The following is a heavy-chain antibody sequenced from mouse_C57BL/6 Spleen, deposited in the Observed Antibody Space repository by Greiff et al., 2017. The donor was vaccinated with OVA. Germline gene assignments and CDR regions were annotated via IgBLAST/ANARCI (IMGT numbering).Heavy chain of an antibody. CDR1: GFTFSDYG. D-gene: IGHD2-4*01. J-gene: IGHJ4*01. V-gene: IGHV5-17*01. Sequence: EVQLQESGGGLVKPGGSLKLSCAASGFTFSDYGMHWVRQAPEKGLEWVAYISSGSSTIYYADTVKGRFTISRDNAKNTLFLQMTSLRSEDTAMYYCATYYDYDCYAMDYWGQGTSVTVSS. CDR3: ATYYDYDCYAMDY. CDR2: ISSGSSTI.